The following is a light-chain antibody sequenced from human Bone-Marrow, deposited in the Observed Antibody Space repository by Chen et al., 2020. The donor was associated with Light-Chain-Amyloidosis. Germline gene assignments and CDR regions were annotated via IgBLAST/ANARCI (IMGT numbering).Light chain of an antibody. V-gene: IGLV3-21*02. Sequence: SYLLPQPSSVSVAPGQTATIACGGNNIGSTSVHWYQQTPGQAPLLVVYDDSDRPSGIPERLSGSNSGNTATLTSSRVEAGDEADYYCQVWDRSSDRPVFGGGTKLTVL. CDR2: DDS. CDR3: QVWDRSSDRPV. J-gene: IGLJ3*02. CDR1: NIGSTS.